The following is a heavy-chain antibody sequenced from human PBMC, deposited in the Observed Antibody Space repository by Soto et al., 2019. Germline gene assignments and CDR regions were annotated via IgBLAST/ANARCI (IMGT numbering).Heavy chain of an antibody. CDR3: ARLREGYYYGMDV. CDR1: GGSISIRSYY. Sequence: PSXTLSLTCTVSGGSISIRSYYWGLIRQPPGKGLEWIGSIYYSGSTYYNPSLKSRVTISVDTSKNQFSLKLSSVTAADTAVYYCARLREGYYYGMDVWGQGTTVTVFS. CDR2: IYYSGST. V-gene: IGHV4-39*01. J-gene: IGHJ6*02.